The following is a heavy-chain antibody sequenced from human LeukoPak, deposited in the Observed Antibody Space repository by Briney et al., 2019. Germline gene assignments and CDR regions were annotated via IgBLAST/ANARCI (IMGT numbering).Heavy chain of an antibody. V-gene: IGHV4-38-2*02. D-gene: IGHD3-10*01. CDR1: GYSISSGYY. CDR2: IYHSGST. J-gene: IGHJ4*02. Sequence: SETLSLTCTVSGYSISSGYYWGWIRQPPGKGLEWIGSIYHSGSTYYNPSLKSRVTISVDTSKNQFSLKLSSVTAADTAVYYCARVRGSGSYYIYYFDYWGQGTLVTVSS. CDR3: ARVRGSGSYYIYYFDY.